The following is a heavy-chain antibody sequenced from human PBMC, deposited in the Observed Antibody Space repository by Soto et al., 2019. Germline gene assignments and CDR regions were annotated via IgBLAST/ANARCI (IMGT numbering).Heavy chain of an antibody. D-gene: IGHD2-2*01. J-gene: IGHJ3*02. V-gene: IGHV3-53*01. Sequence: PGGSLRLSCAASGFTVISNYMSWGRQAPGKGLEWVSVIYSGGSTYYADSVKGRFTISRDNSKNTLYLQMNSLRAEDTAVYYCARDQANCSSTSCYGYDAFDIWGQGTMVTVSS. CDR2: IYSGGST. CDR3: ARDQANCSSTSCYGYDAFDI. CDR1: GFTVISNY.